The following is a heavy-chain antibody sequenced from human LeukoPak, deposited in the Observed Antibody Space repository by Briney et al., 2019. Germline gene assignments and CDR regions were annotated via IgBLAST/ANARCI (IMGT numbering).Heavy chain of an antibody. CDR2: IIPIFGTA. Sequence: SVKVSCKASGGTFSSYTISWVRQAPGQGLEWMGRIIPIFGTANYAQKFQGRVTITTDESTSTAYMELSSLRSEDTAVYYCASGLYDSSGYYYFLDYWGQGTLVTVSS. D-gene: IGHD3-22*01. CDR3: ASGLYDSSGYYYFLDY. V-gene: IGHV1-69*05. J-gene: IGHJ4*02. CDR1: GGTFSSYT.